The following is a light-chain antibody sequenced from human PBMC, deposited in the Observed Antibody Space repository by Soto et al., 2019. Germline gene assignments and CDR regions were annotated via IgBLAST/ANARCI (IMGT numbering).Light chain of an antibody. CDR1: QSVSSN. CDR3: QQYGSSPSLT. V-gene: IGKV3-20*01. J-gene: IGKJ4*01. CDR2: GAS. Sequence: EIVMTQSPATLSVSRGDRATRSSRASQSVSSNLAWYQQKPGQAPRLLIYGASSRATGIPDRFSGTGSETDFTLTISRLEPEDFAVYYCQQYGSSPSLTFGGGTKVDIK.